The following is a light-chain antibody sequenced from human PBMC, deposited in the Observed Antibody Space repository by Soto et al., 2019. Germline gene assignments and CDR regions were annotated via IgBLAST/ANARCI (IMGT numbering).Light chain of an antibody. CDR2: DVS. CDR3: CSYAGSYTFPDV. V-gene: IGLV2-11*01. Sequence: QSVLTQPRSVSGSPGQSVTISCTGTSSDVGGYNYVSWYQQHPGKAPKLMIYDVSKRPSGVPDRFSGSKSGNTASLTISGLQAEDEADYYCCSYAGSYTFPDVFGTGTKVTVL. J-gene: IGLJ1*01. CDR1: SSDVGGYNY.